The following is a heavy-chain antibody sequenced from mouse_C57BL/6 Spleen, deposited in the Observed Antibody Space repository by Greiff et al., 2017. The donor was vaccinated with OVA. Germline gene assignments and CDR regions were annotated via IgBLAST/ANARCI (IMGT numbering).Heavy chain of an antibody. J-gene: IGHJ2*01. CDR3: VYYGYLYYFDY. Sequence: EVQVVESGPELVKPGASVKISCKASGYSFTDYNMNWVKQSNGKSLEWIGVINPNYGTTSYNQKFKGKATLTVDQSSSTAYMQLNSLTSEDSAVYYCVYYGYLYYFDYWGQGTTLTVSS. V-gene: IGHV1-39*01. CDR1: GYSFTDYN. CDR2: INPNYGTT. D-gene: IGHD2-2*01.